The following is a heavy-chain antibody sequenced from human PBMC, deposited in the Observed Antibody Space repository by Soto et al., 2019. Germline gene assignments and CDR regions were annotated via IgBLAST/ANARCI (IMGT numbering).Heavy chain of an antibody. Sequence: PGGSLRLSCAASGFTFSSYGMHWVRQAPGKGLEWVAVIWYDGSNKYYADSVKGRFTISRDNSKNTLYLQMNSLRAEDTAVYYCARGLHFPKYYFDYWGQGTLVTVSS. V-gene: IGHV3-33*01. CDR1: GFTFSSYG. CDR3: ARGLHFPKYYFDY. CDR2: IWYDGSNK. J-gene: IGHJ4*02.